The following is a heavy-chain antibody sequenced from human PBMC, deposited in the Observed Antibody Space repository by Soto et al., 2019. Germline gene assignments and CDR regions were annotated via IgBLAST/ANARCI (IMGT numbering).Heavy chain of an antibody. CDR2: ISYDGSNK. J-gene: IGHJ6*02. D-gene: IGHD3-10*01. CDR3: ARVFREYYYYYGMDV. CDR1: GFTFSSYA. V-gene: IGHV3-30-3*01. Sequence: QVQLVESGGGVVQPGRSLRLSCAASGFTFSSYAMHWVRQAPGKGLEWVAVISYDGSNKYYADSVKGRFTISRDNSKNTLDLQMNSLRAEDTAVYYCARVFREYYYYYGMDVWGQGTTVTVSS.